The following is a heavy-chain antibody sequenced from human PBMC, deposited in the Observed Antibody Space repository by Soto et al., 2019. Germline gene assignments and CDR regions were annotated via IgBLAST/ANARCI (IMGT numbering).Heavy chain of an antibody. Sequence: ETLSLTGPVSGGSISKSSYYWVWIRQPPGKGLEWVGSISYSGSTYYNPSLKSRVAISVDTSKNQLSLQVSSVTAADTAVYYCSRRAPEGFDPWGQGTPVTVSS. CDR3: SRRAPEGFDP. CDR2: ISYSGST. J-gene: IGHJ5*02. V-gene: IGHV4-39*01. CDR1: GGSISKSSYY.